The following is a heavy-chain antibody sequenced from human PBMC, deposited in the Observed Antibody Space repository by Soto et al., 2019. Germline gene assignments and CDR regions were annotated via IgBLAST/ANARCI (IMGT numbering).Heavy chain of an antibody. Sequence: PSETLSLTCAVYGGSFSGYYWSWIRQPPGKGLEWIGEINHSGSTNYNPSLKSRVTISVDTSKNQFSLKLSSVTAADTAVYYCARGPHIVVVPAAILKGSNRFDPWGQGTLVTVSS. D-gene: IGHD2-2*01. CDR2: INHSGST. J-gene: IGHJ5*02. V-gene: IGHV4-34*01. CDR1: GGSFSGYY. CDR3: ARGPHIVVVPAAILKGSNRFDP.